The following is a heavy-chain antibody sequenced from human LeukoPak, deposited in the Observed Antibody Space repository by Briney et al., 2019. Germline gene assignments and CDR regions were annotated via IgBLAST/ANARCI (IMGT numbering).Heavy chain of an antibody. J-gene: IGHJ3*02. V-gene: IGHV3-21*01. CDR1: GFTFSSYS. Sequence: GGSLRLSCAASGFTFSSYSMNWVRQAPGKGLEWVSSISSSSSYIYYADSVKGRFTISRDNAKNSLYLQMNSLRAEDTAVYYCARDSYYYDSSGYYSLAGAFDIWGQGTMVTVSS. CDR2: ISSSSSYI. D-gene: IGHD3-22*01. CDR3: ARDSYYYDSSGYYSLAGAFDI.